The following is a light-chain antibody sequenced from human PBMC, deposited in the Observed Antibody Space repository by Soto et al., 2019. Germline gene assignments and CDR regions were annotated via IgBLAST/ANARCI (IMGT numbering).Light chain of an antibody. V-gene: IGKV3-20*01. CDR3: QQYGNSPIYT. J-gene: IGKJ2*01. Sequence: EIVLTQSPGTLSLSPGERATLSCRASQSVSSNYLAWYQQRPGQAPRLVIYGASNRAAGVPDRFSGSGSGADFTLTISRLELEDFAVYSCQQYGNSPIYTFGQGTKLEIK. CDR1: QSVSSNY. CDR2: GAS.